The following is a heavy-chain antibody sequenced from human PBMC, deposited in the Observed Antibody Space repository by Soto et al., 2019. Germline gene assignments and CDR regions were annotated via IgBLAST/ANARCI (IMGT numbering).Heavy chain of an antibody. J-gene: IGHJ4*02. D-gene: IGHD7-27*01. CDR2: IKKDGIQK. CDR1: GFTFTSYT. CDR3: AREVWGPVD. Sequence: EVQLVESGGGLVQPGGSLRLSCEASGFTFTSYTMIWVRQSPGEGLEWLANIKKDGIQKNYVDSVKGRFTISRDNAKKSLYLQMNSLRVDDTAVYYCAREVWGPVDWGQGTLVTVSS. V-gene: IGHV3-7*01.